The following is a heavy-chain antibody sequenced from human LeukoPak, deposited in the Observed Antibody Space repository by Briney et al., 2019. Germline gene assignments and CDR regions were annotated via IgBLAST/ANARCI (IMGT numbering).Heavy chain of an antibody. D-gene: IGHD6-19*01. CDR2: ISPSDSET. CDR1: GYSFISYW. V-gene: IGHV5-51*01. CDR3: ARQVAVAAWEY. Sequence: GESLKISCKGSGYSFISYWIAWVRLMPGKGLEWMGIISPSDSETRYSPSFQGQVTISADKSISTAYLQWSSLKASDTAMYYCARQVAVAAWEYWGQGTLVTVSS. J-gene: IGHJ4*02.